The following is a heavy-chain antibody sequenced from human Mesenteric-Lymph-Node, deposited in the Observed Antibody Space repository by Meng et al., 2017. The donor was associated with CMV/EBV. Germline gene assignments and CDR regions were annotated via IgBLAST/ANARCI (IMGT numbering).Heavy chain of an antibody. CDR1: GGSMRSYY. CDR3: ARAVSGSDSGFDS. J-gene: IGHJ4*02. Sequence: SQTLSLTCTVSGGSMRSYYWTWIRQAPGKGLEWIGNIYYSGSLRYNPSVKSRVTISVDTSQNQFSLSLTSVTAAGTAVYFCARAVSGSDSGFDSWGQGTLVTVSS. D-gene: IGHD2-21*02. CDR2: IYYSGSL. V-gene: IGHV4-59*01.